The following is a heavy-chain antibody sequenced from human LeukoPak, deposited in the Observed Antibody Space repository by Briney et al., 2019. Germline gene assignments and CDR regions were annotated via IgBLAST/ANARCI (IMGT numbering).Heavy chain of an antibody. Sequence: GGSLRLSCAASGFTFSDYYMSWIRQAPGKGLQWVSYIGSSSYSTNYADSVKGRFTISRDNAKNSVYLQMNSLRAEDTAVYYCARRSCSGGICRDAFDIWGQGTMVTVSS. CDR1: GFTFSDYY. D-gene: IGHD2-15*01. V-gene: IGHV3-11*03. CDR2: IGSSSYST. CDR3: ARRSCSGGICRDAFDI. J-gene: IGHJ3*02.